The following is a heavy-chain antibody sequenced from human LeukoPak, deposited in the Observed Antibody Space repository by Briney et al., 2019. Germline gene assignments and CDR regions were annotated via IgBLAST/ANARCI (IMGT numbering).Heavy chain of an antibody. Sequence: SETLSLTCAVYGGSFSGYYWSWIRQPPGKGLEWIGEINHSGSTNYNPSLKSRVTISVDTSKNQFSLKLSSVTAADTALYYCARGGSPDVWGKGTTVTVFS. J-gene: IGHJ6*03. CDR1: GGSFSGYY. CDR2: INHSGST. D-gene: IGHD6-13*01. CDR3: ARGGSPDV. V-gene: IGHV4-34*01.